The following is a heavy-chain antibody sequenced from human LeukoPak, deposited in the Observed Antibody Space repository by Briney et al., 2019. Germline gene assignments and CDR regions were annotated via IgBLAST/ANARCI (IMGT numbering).Heavy chain of an antibody. D-gene: IGHD5-12*01. J-gene: IGHJ6*03. CDR1: DVSISTSGYY. CDR3: ARHRRVATRVGYYYMDV. Sequence: SETLSLTCTVSDVSISTSGYYWAWIRQPPGKGLEWIGSIFYSGKTYYNPSLESRVTISVDTSKNQFSLKLSSVTAADTAVYYCARHRRVATRVGYYYMDVWGKGTTVTISS. V-gene: IGHV4-39*01. CDR2: IFYSGKT.